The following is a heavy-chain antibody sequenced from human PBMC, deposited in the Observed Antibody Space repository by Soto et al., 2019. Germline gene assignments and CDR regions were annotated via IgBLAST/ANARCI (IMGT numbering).Heavy chain of an antibody. CDR2: IYYSGST. J-gene: IGHJ6*03. V-gene: IGHV4-39*01. Sequence: PSETLSLTCTVSGGSISSSSYYWGWIRQPPGKGLEWIGSIYYSGSTYYNPSLKSRVTISVDTSKNQFSLKLSSVTAADTAVYYCARLSDDFWSGYYVTGNYYYYYYMDVWGNGTTVTVSS. CDR3: ARLSDDFWSGYYVTGNYYYYYYMDV. CDR1: GGSISSSSYY. D-gene: IGHD3-3*01.